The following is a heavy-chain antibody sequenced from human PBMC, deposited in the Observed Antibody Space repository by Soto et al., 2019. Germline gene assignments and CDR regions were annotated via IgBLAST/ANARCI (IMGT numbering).Heavy chain of an antibody. Sequence: PGGSLRLSCAASGFTVSTKYMSWVRQAPGKGLEWVSVIYSGGSTFYADSVRGRFTISRDNSKNTVNLQMNSLRAEDTAVYYCVKDGLIYGGVRFLESTLTYDFDYWGQGTLVTVSS. V-gene: IGHV3-66*01. J-gene: IGHJ4*02. CDR1: GFTVSTKY. CDR2: IYSGGST. D-gene: IGHD3-3*01. CDR3: VKDGLIYGGVRFLESTLTYDFDY.